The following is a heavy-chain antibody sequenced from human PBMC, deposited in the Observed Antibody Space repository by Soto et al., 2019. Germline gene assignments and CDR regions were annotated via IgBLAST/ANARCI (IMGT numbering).Heavy chain of an antibody. V-gene: IGHV4-61*01. Sequence: SSETLSLTCPFSCGSISSSSYYLSFLQQPPGKGLEWIGYIYYSGGTNYNPSLKSRVTISVDTSKNQFSLKLSSVTAADTAVYYCARAVISDLLNWFDTWGQGTLVTVSS. CDR3: ARAVISDLLNWFDT. CDR1: CGSISSSSYY. J-gene: IGHJ5*02. D-gene: IGHD2-21*01. CDR2: IYYSGGT.